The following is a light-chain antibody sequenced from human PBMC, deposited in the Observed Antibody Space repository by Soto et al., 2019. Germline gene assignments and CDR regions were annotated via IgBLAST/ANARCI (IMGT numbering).Light chain of an antibody. CDR3: QQYGSSPPYT. V-gene: IGKV3-20*01. CDR2: GAS. J-gene: IGKJ2*01. Sequence: ETVLTKSPGTLSLSPGERATLSCRASQSVSSSYLAWYQQKPGQAPRLLIYGASSRATGIPDRFSGSGSGTDFTLTISRLEPEDLAVYYCQQYGSSPPYTFGQGTKVDIK. CDR1: QSVSSSY.